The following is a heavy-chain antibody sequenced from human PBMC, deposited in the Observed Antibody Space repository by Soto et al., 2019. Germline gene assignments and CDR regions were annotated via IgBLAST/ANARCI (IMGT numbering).Heavy chain of an antibody. CDR3: AARHFWSRPWTDRRLDY. Sequence: SQTLSLTCAISGDSVSSNSAAWNWIRQSPSRGLEWLGRTYYRSKWYNDYAVSVKIRITINPDTSKSHFSLNLTSVTAADTAVYYCAARHFWSRPWTDRRLDYWGQGTLVTVSS. V-gene: IGHV6-1*01. CDR1: GDSVSSNSAA. D-gene: IGHD3-3*02. J-gene: IGHJ4*02. CDR2: TYYRSKWYN.